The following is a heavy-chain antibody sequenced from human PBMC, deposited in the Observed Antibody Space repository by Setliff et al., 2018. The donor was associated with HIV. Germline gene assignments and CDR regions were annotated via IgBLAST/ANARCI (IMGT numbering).Heavy chain of an antibody. V-gene: IGHV3-48*04. J-gene: IGHJ6*02. CDR2: INSGSSSL. CDR3: ARDVDHMMDV. Sequence: GGSLRLSCAASGFTFGRYSMNWVRQAPGKGLEWVGFINSGSSSLFYGDSVKGRLTISRDDAKNSLILHMNSLRVEDTAVYYCARDVDHMMDVWGQGTTVTVSS. CDR1: GFTFGRYS.